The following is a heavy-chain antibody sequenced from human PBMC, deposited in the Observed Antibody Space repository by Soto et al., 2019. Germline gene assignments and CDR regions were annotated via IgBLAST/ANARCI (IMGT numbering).Heavy chain of an antibody. CDR2: INPSGST. CDR3: ATGKIRYLTE. V-gene: IGHV4-34*01. D-gene: IGHD3-9*01. Sequence: SETLSLTCAVYGASFSGYSWSWLRQPPARGLEWIGDINPSGSTKYNPSLESRVSISVDTSKNQFSLNLSSVTAADTAVYYCATGKIRYLTEWGQGTLVTVSS. CDR1: GASFSGYS. J-gene: IGHJ4*02.